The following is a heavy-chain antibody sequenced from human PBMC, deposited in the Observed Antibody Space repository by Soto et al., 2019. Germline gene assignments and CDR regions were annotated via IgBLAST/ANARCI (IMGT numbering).Heavy chain of an antibody. J-gene: IGHJ5*02. Sequence: QVQLQESGPGLVKPSQTLSLTCTVSGGSISSGGYYWSWIRQHPGKGLEWIGYIYHSGTTYYNPSLKSRVTIFVGHSKDQFPLKPTLVTAAETAVYFFARVRGNPVLGVFEPWGQGNLVNVSS. CDR2: IYHSGTT. CDR1: GGSISSGGYY. D-gene: IGHD3-16*01. CDR3: ARVRGNPVLGVFEP. V-gene: IGHV4-31*03.